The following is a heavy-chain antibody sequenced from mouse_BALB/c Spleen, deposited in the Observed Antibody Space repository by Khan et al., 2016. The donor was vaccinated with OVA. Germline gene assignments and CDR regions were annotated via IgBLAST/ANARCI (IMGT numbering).Heavy chain of an antibody. Sequence: QVQLKESGPGLVAPSQSLSITCTVSGFSLTTYGVSWVRQPPGKGLEGLGVIWGDGSTNYHSALIYRLTISKDHSKSQVFLKMNSLQTDANGTYYCANQNHVTLYAMDYWGQGTSVTVSS. D-gene: IGHD2-12*01. CDR3: ANQNHVTLYAMDY. J-gene: IGHJ4*01. CDR1: GFSLTTYG. V-gene: IGHV2-3*01. CDR2: IWGDGST.